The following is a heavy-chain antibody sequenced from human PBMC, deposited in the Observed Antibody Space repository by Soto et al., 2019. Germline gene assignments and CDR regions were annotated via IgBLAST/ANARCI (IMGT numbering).Heavy chain of an antibody. D-gene: IGHD6-19*01. V-gene: IGHV1-69*02. Sequence: QVQLVQSGAEVKKPGSSVKVSCKASGGTFSSYTISWVRQAPGQGLEWMGRIIPILGIANYAQKFQGRVTITADKSTSTACMELSSLRSEDTAVYCCARASNSGWYSYYWGQGTLVTVSS. CDR1: GGTFSSYT. CDR3: ARASNSGWYSYY. CDR2: IIPILGIA. J-gene: IGHJ4*02.